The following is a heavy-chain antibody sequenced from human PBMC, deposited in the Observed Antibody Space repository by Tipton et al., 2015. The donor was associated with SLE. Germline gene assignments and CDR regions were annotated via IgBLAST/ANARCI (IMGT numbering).Heavy chain of an antibody. V-gene: IGHV4-39*07. J-gene: IGHJ4*02. Sequence: PGLVKPSETRSLTCTVSGGSISSSSYYWGWIRQPPGKGLEWIGSIYYSGSTNYNPSLKSRVTISVDTSKNQFSLKLSSVTAADTAVYYCARDLTGLGFDYWGQGTLVTVSS. D-gene: IGHD1-20*01. CDR1: GGSISSSSYY. CDR3: ARDLTGLGFDY. CDR2: IYYSGST.